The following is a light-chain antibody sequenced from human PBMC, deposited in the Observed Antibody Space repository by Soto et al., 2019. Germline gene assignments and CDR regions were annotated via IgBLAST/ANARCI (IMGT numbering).Light chain of an antibody. CDR1: QSVSDNY. J-gene: IGKJ1*01. V-gene: IGKV3-20*01. CDR3: QQYGSSPWT. Sequence: EMVLTQSPGTLSLSSGERATLSSRASQSVSDNYLAWYQQKPGQAPRLLIYGASSRAAGIPDRFSGSGSGPDFTLTISRLRPEDVAVYFCQQYGSSPWTFGQGTKVEIK. CDR2: GAS.